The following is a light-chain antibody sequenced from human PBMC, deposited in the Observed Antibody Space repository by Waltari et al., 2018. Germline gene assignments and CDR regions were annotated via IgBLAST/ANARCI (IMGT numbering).Light chain of an antibody. Sequence: QSVLTQPPSASGTPGQRVTISCSGRSSNIGSNYVYWYQHVPGGAPKLLIYRNNQRPSGVPHRSSGTKSGTSAALASSALQSEDAADYYCAAGDDRLRRWLLGGGTKRTVL. J-gene: IGLJ3*02. CDR2: RNN. CDR3: AAGDDRLRRWL. V-gene: IGLV1-47*01. CDR1: SSNIGSNY.